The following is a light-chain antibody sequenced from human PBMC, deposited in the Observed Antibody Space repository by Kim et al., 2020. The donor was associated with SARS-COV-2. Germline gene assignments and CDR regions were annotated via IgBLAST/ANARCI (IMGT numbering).Light chain of an antibody. CDR2: NNN. CDR3: QSYHRSLTTSV. J-gene: IGLJ3*02. CDR1: SSNLGAGYD. Sequence: QSVLTQPPSVSGAPGQRVTISCSGSSSNLGAGYDVHWYQQVPRTAHKLLIYNNNNRPSGVPDRYSGSKSGTSASLAITGLQPEDEADYYCQSYHRSLTTSVFGGGTKLPVL. V-gene: IGLV1-40*01.